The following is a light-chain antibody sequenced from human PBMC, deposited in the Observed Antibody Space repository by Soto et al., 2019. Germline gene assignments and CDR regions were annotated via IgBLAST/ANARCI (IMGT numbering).Light chain of an antibody. CDR2: DVT. CDR1: SSDIGDYDF. CDR3: SSYSTISSVV. J-gene: IGLJ2*01. Sequence: QSALTQPASVSGSPGQSITIPCTGTSSDIGDYDFVSWYQHHPGKAPKLMIYDVTNRPSGVSNRFSGSKSGNTASLTISGLQTEDEADYYCSSYSTISSVVFGGGTKVTVL. V-gene: IGLV2-14*03.